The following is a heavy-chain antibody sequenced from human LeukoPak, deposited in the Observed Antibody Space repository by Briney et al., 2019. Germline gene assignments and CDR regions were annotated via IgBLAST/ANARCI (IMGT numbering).Heavy chain of an antibody. D-gene: IGHD6-13*01. CDR2: IRGGGDT. V-gene: IGHV3-23*01. CDR3: SGHGSNSY. Sequence: GGSLRLSCAASGFTFTNNALSWFRQAPGKGLEWVSDIRGGGDTYYAESVKGRFTISRDNSKNTLYLQMNSLRTEDTALYYASGHGSNSYWGQGTLVTVSS. CDR1: GFTFTNNA. J-gene: IGHJ4*02.